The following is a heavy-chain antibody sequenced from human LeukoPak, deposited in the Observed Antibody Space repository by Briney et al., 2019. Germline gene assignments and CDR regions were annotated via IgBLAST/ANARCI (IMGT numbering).Heavy chain of an antibody. J-gene: IGHJ4*02. D-gene: IGHD4-17*01. CDR1: GFTFSSYA. CDR2: ISGSGGST. CDR3: AKDSTITVTTPFDY. Sequence: GGSLRLSCAASGFTFSSYAMSWVRQAPGKGLEWVSAISGSGGSTYCADSVKGRFTISRDNSKNTLYLQMNSLRAEDTAVYYCAKDSTITVTTPFDYWGQGTLVTVSS. V-gene: IGHV3-23*01.